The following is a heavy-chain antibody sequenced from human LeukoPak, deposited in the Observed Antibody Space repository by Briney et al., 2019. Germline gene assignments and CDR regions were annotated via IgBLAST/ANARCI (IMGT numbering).Heavy chain of an antibody. D-gene: IGHD4-11*01. CDR1: VFTFRRYW. V-gene: IGHV3-7*01. CDR3: GSPTVS. Sequence: GGSLSLPCAACVFTFRRYWQNWVRQAPAKELERGDNIKQDGRDKNYVDSVKGRYNISRDDDEHSLFLQMSSLRAGDTAVYYCGSPTVSWGQGTLVNVPS. CDR2: IKQDGRDK. J-gene: IGHJ5*02.